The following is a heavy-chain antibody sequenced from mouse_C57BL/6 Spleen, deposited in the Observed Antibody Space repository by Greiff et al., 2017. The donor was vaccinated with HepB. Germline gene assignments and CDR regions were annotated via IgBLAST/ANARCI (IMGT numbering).Heavy chain of an antibody. CDR1: GFNIKDDY. CDR3: TAQYGYDVGLAY. Sequence: VHVKQSGAELVRPGASVKLSCTASGFNIKDDYMHWVKQRPEQGLEWIGWIDPENGDTEYASKFQGKATITADTSSNTAYLQRSSLTSEDTAVYYCTAQYGYDVGLAYWGQGTLVTVSA. V-gene: IGHV14-4*01. CDR2: IDPENGDT. D-gene: IGHD2-2*01. J-gene: IGHJ3*01.